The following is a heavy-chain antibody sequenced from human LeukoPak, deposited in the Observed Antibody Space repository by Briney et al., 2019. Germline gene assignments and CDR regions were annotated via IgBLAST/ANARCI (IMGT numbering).Heavy chain of an antibody. CDR3: AYDSSGYYLLPRPSVFDY. Sequence: HPGGSLRLSCAASGFTFSSYAMSWVRQAPGKGLEWVSIMSGSGGSTYYADSVKGRFTISRDNSKNTLHLQMNSLRAEDTAVYYCAYDSSGYYLLPRPSVFDYWGQGTLVTVSS. D-gene: IGHD3-22*01. CDR1: GFTFSSYA. V-gene: IGHV3-23*01. J-gene: IGHJ4*02. CDR2: MSGSGGST.